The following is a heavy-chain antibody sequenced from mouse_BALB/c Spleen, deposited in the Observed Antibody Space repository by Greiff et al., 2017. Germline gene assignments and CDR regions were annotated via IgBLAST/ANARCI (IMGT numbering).Heavy chain of an antibody. Sequence: EVKLVESGGGLVKPGGSLKLSCAASGFAFSSYDMSWVRQTPEKRLEWVAYISSGGGSTYYPDTVKGRFTISRDNAKNTLYLQMSSLKSEDTAMYYCARHDGYYRYAMDYWGQGTSVTVSS. CDR3: ARHDGYYRYAMDY. D-gene: IGHD2-3*01. J-gene: IGHJ4*01. V-gene: IGHV5-12-1*01. CDR1: GFAFSSYD. CDR2: ISSGGGST.